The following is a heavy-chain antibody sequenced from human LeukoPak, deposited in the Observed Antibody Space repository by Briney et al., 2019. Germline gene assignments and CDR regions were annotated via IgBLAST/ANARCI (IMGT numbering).Heavy chain of an antibody. CDR1: GFRFCSCG. D-gene: IGHD2-2*01. V-gene: IGHV3-48*02. J-gene: IGHJ5*02. Sequence: GGSLRLSCTGSGFRFCSCGMQWARQAPGKGLEWVSYISSSSSTIYYADSVKGRFTISRDNAKKSLYLQMNSLRDEDTAVYYCAGEYSSICFGGWCDPWGQGTLVTVSS. CDR3: AGEYSSICFGGWCDP. CDR2: ISSSSSTI.